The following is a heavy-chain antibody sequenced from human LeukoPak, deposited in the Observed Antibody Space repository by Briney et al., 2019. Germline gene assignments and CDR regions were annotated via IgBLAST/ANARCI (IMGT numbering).Heavy chain of an antibody. V-gene: IGHV3-21*01. CDR1: GFSFSSYS. CDR3: ARAKMFYYEGGTYYHAFDI. Sequence: PGGSLRLSCAASGFSFSSYSMNWVRQAPGKGLEWVSSISSSSNYVYYADSVKGRFTISRDNAKNSLYLQMNSLRAEDTAVYYCARAKMFYYEGGTYYHAFDIWGQGTMVTVPS. CDR2: ISSSSNYV. J-gene: IGHJ3*02. D-gene: IGHD3-22*01.